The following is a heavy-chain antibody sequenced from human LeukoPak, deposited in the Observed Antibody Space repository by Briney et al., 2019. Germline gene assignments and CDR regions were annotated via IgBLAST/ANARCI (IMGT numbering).Heavy chain of an antibody. V-gene: IGHV3-23*01. CDR2: IGRSGRST. CDR1: GFTFSNYA. D-gene: IGHD3-10*01. J-gene: IGHJ4*02. CDR3: AKDPMIRGLTYDY. Sequence: GGPLRLSCAASGFTFSNYAMTWVRQAPGKGLEWVSAIGRSGRSTYYADSVKGRFTISRDNSRNTLYLQMSSLRAGDTAVYYCAKDPMIRGLTYDYWGQGTLVTVSS.